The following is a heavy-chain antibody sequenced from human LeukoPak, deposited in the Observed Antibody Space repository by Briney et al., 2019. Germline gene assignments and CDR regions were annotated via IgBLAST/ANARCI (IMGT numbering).Heavy chain of an antibody. Sequence: SVKVSCKASGGTFSSYAISWVRQAPGQGLEWMGGIIPIFGTANYAQKFQGRVTITADESTSTAYMELSSLRSEDTAVYYCARSGYTRYYFDYWGQGTLVTVSS. D-gene: IGHD3-22*01. V-gene: IGHV1-69*01. J-gene: IGHJ4*02. CDR2: IIPIFGTA. CDR3: ARSGYTRYYFDY. CDR1: GGTFSSYA.